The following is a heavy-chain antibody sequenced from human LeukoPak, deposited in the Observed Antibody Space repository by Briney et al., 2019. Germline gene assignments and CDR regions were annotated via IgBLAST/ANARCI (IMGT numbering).Heavy chain of an antibody. D-gene: IGHD5-12*01. CDR2: INPSGGST. J-gene: IGHJ4*02. V-gene: IGHV1-46*01. Sequence: ASVKVSCKASGYTFSNYGINWVRQAPGQGLEWMGIINPSGGSTSYAQKFQGRVTMTRDTSTSTVYMELSSLRSEDTAVYYCARGDIVGDFDYWGQGTLVTVSS. CDR3: ARGDIVGDFDY. CDR1: GYTFSNYG.